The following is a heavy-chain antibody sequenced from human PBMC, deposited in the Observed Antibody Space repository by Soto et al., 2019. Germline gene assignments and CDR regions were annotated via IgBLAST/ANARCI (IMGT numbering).Heavy chain of an antibody. D-gene: IGHD3-3*01. CDR3: AKVAHYDFWSGYPYYFDS. CDR1: GFTFSSYA. Sequence: EVQLLESGGGLVQPGGSLRLSCAASGFTFSSYAMSWVSQAPGKGLEWVSAISGSGGTPYYADSVKGRFTISRDNSMNTLYVQLNSLRAEDTAVYYCAKVAHYDFWSGYPYYFDSWGQGTLVTVSS. J-gene: IGHJ4*02. V-gene: IGHV3-23*01. CDR2: ISGSGGTP.